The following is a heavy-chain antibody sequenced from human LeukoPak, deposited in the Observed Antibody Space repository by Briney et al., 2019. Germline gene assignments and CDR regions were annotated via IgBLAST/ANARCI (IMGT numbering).Heavy chain of an antibody. Sequence: SETLSLTCAVYGGSFSGYYWSWIRQPPGKGLEWIGEINHSGSANYNPSLKSRVTISVDTSKNQFSLKLNSVTAADTAVYYCARLRDGYNYWYFQHWGQGTLVTVSS. CDR1: GGSFSGYY. D-gene: IGHD5-24*01. J-gene: IGHJ1*01. CDR2: INHSGSA. CDR3: ARLRDGYNYWYFQH. V-gene: IGHV4-34*01.